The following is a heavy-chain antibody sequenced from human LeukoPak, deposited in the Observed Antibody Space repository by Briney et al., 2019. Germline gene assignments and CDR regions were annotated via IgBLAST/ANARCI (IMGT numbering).Heavy chain of an antibody. CDR1: GFTLSSYS. D-gene: IGHD6-13*01. V-gene: IGHV3-48*04. CDR2: ISSSSSTI. J-gene: IGHJ6*03. CDR3: ARDQVIAAAGGYYYYMDV. Sequence: GGSLRLSCAGSGFTLSSYSMNWVRQAPGKGLEWVSYISSSSSTIYYADSVKGRFTISRDNAKNSLYLQMNSLRAEDTAVYYCARDQVIAAAGGYYYYMDVWGKGTTVTVSS.